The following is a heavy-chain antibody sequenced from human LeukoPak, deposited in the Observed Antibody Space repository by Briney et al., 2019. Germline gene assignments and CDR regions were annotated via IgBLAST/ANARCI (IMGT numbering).Heavy chain of an antibody. CDR2: ISCSGGST. V-gene: IGHV3-23*01. CDR1: GFTFGCYA. Sequence: GGSLRLSCAASGFTFGCYAMSWVRQAPGKGLEWVSAISCSGGSTYYADSVKGRFTISRDNSKNTLYLQMNSLRAEDTAVYYGAKESSVWLTYDIQGPADYWGQGTLVTVSS. D-gene: IGHD3-9*01. J-gene: IGHJ4*02. CDR3: AKESSVWLTYDIQGPADY.